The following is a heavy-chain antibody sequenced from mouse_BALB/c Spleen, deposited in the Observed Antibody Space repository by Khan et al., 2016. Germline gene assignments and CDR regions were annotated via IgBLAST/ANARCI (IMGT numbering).Heavy chain of an antibody. J-gene: IGHJ3*01. CDR1: GFNIKDTY. D-gene: IGHD2-4*01. Sequence: VQLQQSGAELVKPGASVKLSCTASGFNIKDTYMHWVKQRPEQGLEWIGRIDPANGNTKYDPKFQGKATITADTSSNSAYLPLSSLTSEDTATYYCARSPDDYDVGFAYWGQGTLVTVSA. CDR2: IDPANGNT. CDR3: ARSPDDYDVGFAY. V-gene: IGHV14-3*02.